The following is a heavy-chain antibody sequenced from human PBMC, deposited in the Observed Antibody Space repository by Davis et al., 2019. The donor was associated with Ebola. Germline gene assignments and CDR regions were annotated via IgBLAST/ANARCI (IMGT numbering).Heavy chain of an antibody. D-gene: IGHD1-1*01. CDR3: ARDWPGHWTYGMDV. Sequence: SETLSLTCTVSGGSISSGGYYWSWIRQPPGKGLEWIGEINHSGSTNYNPSLKSRVTISVDTSKNQFSLKLSSVTAADTAVYYCARDWPGHWTYGMDVWGQGTTVTVSS. V-gene: IGHV4-39*07. CDR2: INHSGST. J-gene: IGHJ6*02. CDR1: GGSISSGGYY.